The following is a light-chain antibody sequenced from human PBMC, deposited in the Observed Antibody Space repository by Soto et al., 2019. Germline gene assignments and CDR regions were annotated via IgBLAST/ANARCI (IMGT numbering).Light chain of an antibody. V-gene: IGKV3-15*01. CDR2: DAS. CDR3: QQYDNWPPFT. Sequence: EIVMTQSPVTLSVSPGERATLSCRASQSVTSKLAWYQQKPGQAPRLLIYDASARATGVPVRFSGSGSGTEFTLTISNLQSEDFAVYYCQQYDNWPPFTFGPGTKVDIK. CDR1: QSVTSK. J-gene: IGKJ3*01.